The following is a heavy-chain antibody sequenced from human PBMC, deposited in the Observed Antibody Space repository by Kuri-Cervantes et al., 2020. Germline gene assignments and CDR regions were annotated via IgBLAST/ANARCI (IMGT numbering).Heavy chain of an antibody. V-gene: IGHV4-61*01. D-gene: IGHD2-15*01. CDR3: ASHCSGGSCYSGYFQH. CDR2: IYYSGST. J-gene: IGHJ1*01. Sequence: ESLKISCTVSGGSVSSGSYYWSWIRQPPGKGLEWIGYIYYSGSTNYNPSLKSRVTISVDTSKNQFSLKLSSVTAADTAVYYCASHCSGGSCYSGYFQHWGQGTLVTVSS. CDR1: GGSVSSGSYY.